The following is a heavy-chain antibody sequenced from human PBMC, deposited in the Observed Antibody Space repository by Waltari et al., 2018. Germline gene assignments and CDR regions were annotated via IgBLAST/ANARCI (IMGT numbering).Heavy chain of an antibody. D-gene: IGHD1-1*01. J-gene: IGHJ5*02. CDR1: GGSISSHY. CDR3: ARLFSGTGGDWFDP. Sequence: QVQLQESGPGLVKPSETLSLTCTVSGGSISSHYWSWIRQPPGKGLEWIGYIYYSGSTNYNPSRKSRVTISVDTSKNQFSLKLSSVTAADTAVYYCARLFSGTGGDWFDPWGQGTLVTVSS. CDR2: IYYSGST. V-gene: IGHV4-59*11.